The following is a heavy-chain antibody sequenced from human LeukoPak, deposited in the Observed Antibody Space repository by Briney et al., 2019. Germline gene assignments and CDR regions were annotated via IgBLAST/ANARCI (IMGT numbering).Heavy chain of an antibody. D-gene: IGHD3-10*01. J-gene: IGHJ4*02. V-gene: IGHV4-39*07. CDR3: ARDRYGSGSYKDY. CDR1: GGSISSSSYY. Sequence: PSETLSLTCTVSGGSISSSSYYWGWIRQPPGKGLEWIGSIYYSGSTYYNPSLKSRVTISVDTSKNQFSLKLSSVTAADTAVYYCARDRYGSGSYKDYWGQGTLVTVSS. CDR2: IYYSGST.